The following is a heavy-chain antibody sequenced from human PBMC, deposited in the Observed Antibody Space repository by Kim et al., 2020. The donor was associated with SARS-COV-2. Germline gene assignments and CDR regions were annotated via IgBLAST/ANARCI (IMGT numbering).Heavy chain of an antibody. V-gene: IGHV4-59*08. J-gene: IGHJ3*02. Sequence: SETLSLTCTVSGGSISSYYWSWIRQPPGKGLEWIGYIYYSGSTNYNPSLKSRVTISVDTSKNQFSLKLSSVTAADTAVYYCASNYYDSSGYYSDAFDIWGQGTMVTVSS. CDR3: ASNYYDSSGYYSDAFDI. CDR2: IYYSGST. CDR1: GGSISSYY. D-gene: IGHD3-22*01.